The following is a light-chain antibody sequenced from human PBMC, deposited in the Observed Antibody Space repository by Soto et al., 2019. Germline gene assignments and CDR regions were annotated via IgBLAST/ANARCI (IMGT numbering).Light chain of an antibody. CDR3: QQYKSYSYW. CDR2: DAS. V-gene: IGKV1-5*01. Sequence: DIQMTQSPSILSASVGDRVTITCRASQSISNWLAWYQQKPGRAPKVLIYDASSLQSGVPSRFSGSGSGTEFTRTFGSLQPDDIATYYCQQYKSYSYWFRQGTNLEI. J-gene: IGKJ2*01. CDR1: QSISNW.